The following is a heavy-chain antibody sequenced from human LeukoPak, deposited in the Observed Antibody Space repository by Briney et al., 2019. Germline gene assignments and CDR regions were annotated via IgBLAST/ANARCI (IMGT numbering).Heavy chain of an antibody. Sequence: GESLKISCKGSGYSFTNYWVGWVRQMPGKGLEWVGIIYPGDSDTGYRPSFQSQATISADKSITTAYLQWSSLKASDTAMYYCARRRYCTGASCYAGVEAFDIWGHGTMVIVSS. CDR3: ARRRYCTGASCYAGVEAFDI. J-gene: IGHJ3*02. CDR2: IYPGDSDT. CDR1: GYSFTNYW. D-gene: IGHD2-2*01. V-gene: IGHV5-51*01.